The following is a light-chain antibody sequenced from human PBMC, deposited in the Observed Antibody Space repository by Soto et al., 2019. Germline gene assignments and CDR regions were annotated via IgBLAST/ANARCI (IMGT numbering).Light chain of an antibody. CDR3: LQDYSYPRT. J-gene: IGKJ1*01. V-gene: IGKV1-6*01. CDR2: GAS. CDR1: QGIRTD. Sequence: AVQLTQTPSSLSASVGDRVTITCRASQGIRTDLGWYQQKPGKAPKXLIFGASTLQSGVPSRFSVSGSGTDVTMTISSLQPEDVRTYDGLQDYSYPRTFCQVSKVEIK.